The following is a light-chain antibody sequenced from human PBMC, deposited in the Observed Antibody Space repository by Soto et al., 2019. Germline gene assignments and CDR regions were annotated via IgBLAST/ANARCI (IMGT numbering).Light chain of an antibody. J-gene: IGLJ2*01. CDR2: RNN. CDR3: AAWDDTLSRVV. Sequence: QSVLTQPPSASGTPGQRVTISCSGSSSNIGINYVYWYQQLPGTAPKLLIYRNNQRPSGVPERFSGSQSGTPASLAISGLRSEDEADYYCAAWDDTLSRVVFGGGTKLTVL. CDR1: SSNIGINY. V-gene: IGLV1-47*01.